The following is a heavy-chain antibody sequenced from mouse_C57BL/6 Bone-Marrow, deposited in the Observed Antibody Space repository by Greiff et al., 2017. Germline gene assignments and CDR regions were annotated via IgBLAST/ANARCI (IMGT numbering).Heavy chain of an antibody. CDR3: ARSYYGSSYGYYAMDY. CDR1: GFTFSSYG. CDR2: ISSGGSYT. J-gene: IGHJ4*01. V-gene: IGHV5-6*01. D-gene: IGHD1-1*01. Sequence: EVMLVESGGDLVKPGGSLKLSCAASGFTFSSYGMSWVRQTPDKRLEWVATISSGGSYTYNPDSVKGGFTISRDNAKNTLYLQMRSLKSEDTAMYYCARSYYGSSYGYYAMDYWGQGTSVTVSS.